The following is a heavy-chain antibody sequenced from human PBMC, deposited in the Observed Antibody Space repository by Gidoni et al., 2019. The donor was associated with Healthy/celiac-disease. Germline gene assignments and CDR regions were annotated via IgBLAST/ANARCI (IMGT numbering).Heavy chain of an antibody. CDR2: ISYDGSNK. D-gene: IGHD2-15*01. V-gene: IGHV3-30*04. Sequence: QVQLVESGGGVVQPGRSLSLSCAASGFTFSSYAMPWVRQAPGKGLEWVAVISYDGSNKYYADSVKGRFTISRDNSKNTLYLQMNSLRAEDTAVYYCAREGVAAFDPWGQGTLVTVSS. CDR3: AREGVAAFDP. CDR1: GFTFSSYA. J-gene: IGHJ5*02.